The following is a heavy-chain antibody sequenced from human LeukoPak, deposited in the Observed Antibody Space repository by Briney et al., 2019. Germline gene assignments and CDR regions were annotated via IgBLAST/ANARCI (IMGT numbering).Heavy chain of an antibody. J-gene: IGHJ6*03. CDR1: GFIVSSNY. CDR3: ARVPYGNYHYYYMDV. CDR2: IYSGGST. D-gene: IGHD3-10*01. Sequence: QAGGSLRPSCAASGFIVSSNYMSWVRQAPGKGLEWVSVIYSGGSTYYADSAKGRFTISRDNSKNTVYLQMNSLRAEDTAVYYCARVPYGNYHYYYMDVWGKGTTVTVSS. V-gene: IGHV3-53*01.